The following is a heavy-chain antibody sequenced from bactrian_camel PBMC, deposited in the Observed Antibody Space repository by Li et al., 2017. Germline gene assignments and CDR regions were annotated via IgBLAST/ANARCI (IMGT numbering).Heavy chain of an antibody. J-gene: IGHJ6*01. CDR2: IDIAGST. D-gene: IGHD3*01. CDR3: AADRALDDDCYVGSLYTDFAY. CDR1: RYARGNYC. V-gene: IGHV3S55*01. Sequence: PLVESGGGSVQAGGSLRLSCAASRYARGNYCMGWFRQAPGREREGVAFIDIAGSTTYADSLKARFTISRDNAKSTLYLQMNNLKPEDTAMYYCAADRALDDDCYVGSLYTDFAYWGQGTQVTVSS.